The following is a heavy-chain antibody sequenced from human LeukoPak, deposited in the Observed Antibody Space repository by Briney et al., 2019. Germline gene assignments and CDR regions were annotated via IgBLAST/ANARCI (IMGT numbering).Heavy chain of an antibody. J-gene: IGHJ4*02. CDR1: GYTFTSYD. CDR2: ISAYNGNT. Sequence: ASVKVSCKASGYTFTSYDINWVRQAPGQGLEWMGWISAYNGNTNYAQKLQGRVTMTTDTSTSTAYMELRSLRSDDTAVYYCARGRVRFLEWSHFDYWGQGTLVTVSS. CDR3: ARGRVRFLEWSHFDY. V-gene: IGHV1-18*01. D-gene: IGHD3-3*01.